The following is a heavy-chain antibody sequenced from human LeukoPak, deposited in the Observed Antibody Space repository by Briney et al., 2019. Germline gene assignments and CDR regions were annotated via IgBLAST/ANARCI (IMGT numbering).Heavy chain of an antibody. CDR1: GYTFTSYD. V-gene: IGHV1-8*01. CDR2: MNPNSGNT. D-gene: IGHD5-18*01. Sequence: GASVKVSCKASGYTFTSYDINWVRQATGQGLEWMGWMNPNSGNTGYAQKFQGRVTMTRNTSISTAYMELSSLRSEDTAVYYCAIRIQLWSIYNWFDPWGQGTLVTVSS. CDR3: AIRIQLWSIYNWFDP. J-gene: IGHJ5*02.